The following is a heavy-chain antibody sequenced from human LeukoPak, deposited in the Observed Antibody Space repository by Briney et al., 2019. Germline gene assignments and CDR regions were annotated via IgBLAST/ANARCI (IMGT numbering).Heavy chain of an antibody. CDR1: GYTFTIYD. V-gene: IGHV1-8*03. Sequence: ASVTVSFTSSGYTFTIYDINWVRQAPGQGLEWMGWMNPNSGNTSYAQKFQGRVTITRNTSISTAYMELSSLRSEDTAVYYCARGVPVRRFLLYCSGGSCYSHYMDVWGKGTTVTVSS. CDR3: ARGVPVRRFLLYCSGGSCYSHYMDV. CDR2: MNPNSGNT. J-gene: IGHJ6*03. D-gene: IGHD2-15*01.